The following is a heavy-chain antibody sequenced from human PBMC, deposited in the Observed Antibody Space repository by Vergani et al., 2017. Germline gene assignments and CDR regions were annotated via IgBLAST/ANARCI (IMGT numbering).Heavy chain of an antibody. J-gene: IGHJ5*02. CDR1: GFTFNLYG. D-gene: IGHD1-14*01. CDR3: ARDLRLLYNRFDP. Sequence: QVQLVESGGGVVQPGRSLRLSCAASGFTFNLYGMHWVGQAPGQGLEWVAVTWYDGNNKPYADSVTGRFTISRNNSKSTMYLQMNSLRDEDTGGYYCARDLRLLYNRFDPWGQGTLVTVSS. V-gene: IGHV3-33*01. CDR2: TWYDGNNK.